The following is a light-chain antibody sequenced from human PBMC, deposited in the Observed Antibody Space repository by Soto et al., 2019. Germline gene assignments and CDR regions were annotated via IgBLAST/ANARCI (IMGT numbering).Light chain of an antibody. Sequence: QSALTQPASVSGARGQSITIACSGTSSDVGGYNYVSWYQQHPGKAPKLMIYDVNNRPSGVSNRFSGSKSGNTASLTISGLQAEDESDYYCSSYTGSSTLPYVFGKGTKATVL. CDR3: SSYTGSSTLPYV. CDR2: DVN. CDR1: SSDVGGYNY. V-gene: IGLV2-14*01. J-gene: IGLJ1*01.